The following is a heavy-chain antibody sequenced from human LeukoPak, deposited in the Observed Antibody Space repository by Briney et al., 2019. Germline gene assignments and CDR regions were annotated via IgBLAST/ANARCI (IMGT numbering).Heavy chain of an antibody. CDR1: GDSVSSSNAV. Sequence: SQTLSLTCSISGDSVSSSNAVWNWIRQSPSRGLEWLGRTYYRSKWYNDYSVSVKNRITINPDTSKKQFSLQLNSVTPEDTAVYYCARGGDGYNFYNWFDPWRQGTLVTVSS. CDR2: TYYRSKWYN. D-gene: IGHD5-24*01. V-gene: IGHV6-1*01. CDR3: ARGGDGYNFYNWFDP. J-gene: IGHJ5*02.